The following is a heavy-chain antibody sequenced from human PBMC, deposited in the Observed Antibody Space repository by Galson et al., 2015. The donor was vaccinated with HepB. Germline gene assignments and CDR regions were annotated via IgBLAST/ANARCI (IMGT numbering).Heavy chain of an antibody. D-gene: IGHD2-2*01. CDR3: VKDKAGMPCSSPTCHFGMDV. V-gene: IGHV3-30*18. CDR2: TSYDEVNK. J-gene: IGHJ6*02. Sequence: SLRLSCAASGFTFSSYGMHWVRQAPGRGLEWVAVTSYDEVNKFYADSVKGRFTISRDNSKNMLYLQTNSLRAEDTAVYYCVKDKAGMPCSSPTCHFGMDVWGQGTTVTVSS. CDR1: GFTFSSYG.